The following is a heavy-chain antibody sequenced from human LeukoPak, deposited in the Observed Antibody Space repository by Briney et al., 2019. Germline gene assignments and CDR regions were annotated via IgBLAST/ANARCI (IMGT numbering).Heavy chain of an antibody. CDR1: GYTFTSYG. Sequence: ASVKVSCKASGYTFTSYGISWVRQAPGQGLEWMGWISAYNGNTNYAQKLQGRVTMTTDTSASTAYMELRSLISDDTAVYYCARTGIAVAGTGGRPDYWGQGTLVTVSS. J-gene: IGHJ4*02. CDR2: ISAYNGNT. CDR3: ARTGIAVAGTGGRPDY. D-gene: IGHD6-19*01. V-gene: IGHV1-18*01.